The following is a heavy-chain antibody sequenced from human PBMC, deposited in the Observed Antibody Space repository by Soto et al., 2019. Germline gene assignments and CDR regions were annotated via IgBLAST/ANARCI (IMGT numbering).Heavy chain of an antibody. V-gene: IGHV3-30*18. CDR3: AKDRGSGYYGSIDY. D-gene: IGHD3-22*01. CDR2: ISYDGNE. Sequence: GGSLRLSCVASEFTFITYGMHWVRQAPGKGLEWVALISYDGNEYYGDSVKGRFSISRDNSRNTLYLQMDRLRPEDTAVYYCAKDRGSGYYGSIDYWGQGTLVTVSS. CDR1: EFTFITYG. J-gene: IGHJ4*02.